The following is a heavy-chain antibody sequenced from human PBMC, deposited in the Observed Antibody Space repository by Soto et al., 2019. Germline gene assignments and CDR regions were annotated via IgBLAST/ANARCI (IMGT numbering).Heavy chain of an antibody. D-gene: IGHD3-22*01. CDR1: GYTFDIYG. Sequence: QVQLVQSGGEVRKPGASVKVSCKASGYTFDIYGISWVRQVPGQGPEWMGWISADNGDTKYAQKFQDRVIMTTDTSTSTAYMELRSLRSDDTAVYFCARDRSYYYESSGYPIDYWGQGTLVSVSS. V-gene: IGHV1-18*01. CDR3: ARDRSYYYESSGYPIDY. CDR2: ISADNGDT. J-gene: IGHJ4*02.